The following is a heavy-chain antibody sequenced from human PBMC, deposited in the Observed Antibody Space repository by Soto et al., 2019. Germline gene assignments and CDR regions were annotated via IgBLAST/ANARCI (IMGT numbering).Heavy chain of an antibody. Sequence: PSETLSLTCTVSGGSISSGGYYWSWIRQHPGKGLEWIGYIYYSGSTYYNPSLKSRVTISVDTSKNQLSLKLSSVTAADTAVYYCARARTYYYDSSGPVFDYWGQGTLVTVSS. V-gene: IGHV4-31*03. CDR3: ARARTYYYDSSGPVFDY. CDR2: IYYSGST. J-gene: IGHJ4*02. D-gene: IGHD3-22*01. CDR1: GGSISSGGYY.